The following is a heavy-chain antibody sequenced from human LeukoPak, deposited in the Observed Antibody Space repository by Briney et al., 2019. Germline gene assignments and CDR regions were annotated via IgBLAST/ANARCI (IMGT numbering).Heavy chain of an antibody. CDR3: ARGISGYYPSFDY. V-gene: IGHV1-3*01. CDR1: GYSFTRYA. D-gene: IGHD3-22*01. J-gene: IGHJ4*02. CDR2: INPGNDNT. Sequence: ASVKVSCKATGYSFTRYAIHWVRQAPGQGLEWMGWINPGNDNTKYSQKFQGRVTFTRDTSASTAYMELSSLRSEDTAVYYCARGISGYYPSFDYWGQGTLVTVPS.